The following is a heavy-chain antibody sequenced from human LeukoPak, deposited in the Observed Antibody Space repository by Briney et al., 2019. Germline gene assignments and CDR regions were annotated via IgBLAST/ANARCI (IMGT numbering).Heavy chain of an antibody. D-gene: IGHD3-9*01. V-gene: IGHV1-69*01. CDR2: IISIFGTA. CDR1: GGTFSSYA. CDR3: ARGGRYFDWLLPFDY. J-gene: IGHJ4*02. Sequence: SVKVSCKASGGTFSSYAISWVRQAPGQGLEWMGGIISIFGTANYAQKFQGRVTITADESTSTAYMELSSLRSEDTAVYYCARGGRYFDWLLPFDYWGQGTLVTVSS.